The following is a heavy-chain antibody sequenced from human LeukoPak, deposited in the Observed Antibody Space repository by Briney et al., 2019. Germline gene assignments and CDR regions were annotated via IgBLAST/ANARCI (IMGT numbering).Heavy chain of an antibody. Sequence: LAGGSLRLSCAVSGFTFSSYVMNWVRQAPGKGLEWVSYISSSGRTIYYADSVKGRFTISRDSARNSLDLQMNSLRVEDTAVYYCARRAIAEGFDYWGQGTLVTVSS. V-gene: IGHV3-48*03. D-gene: IGHD6-13*01. J-gene: IGHJ4*02. CDR3: ARRAIAEGFDY. CDR1: GFTFSSYV. CDR2: ISSSGRTI.